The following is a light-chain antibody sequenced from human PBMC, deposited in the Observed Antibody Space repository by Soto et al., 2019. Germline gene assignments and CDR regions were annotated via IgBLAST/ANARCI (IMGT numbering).Light chain of an antibody. J-gene: IGLJ1*01. V-gene: IGLV2-14*03. CDR1: SGDVGGYNY. Sequence: QSALTQPASVSGSPGQSITISCTGTSGDVGGYNYVSWYQQHPGKAPKLMIYDVSNRPSGVSNRISGSKSGNTASLTISGLQAEDEADYYCSSYTRSSSLVFGTGTKLTVL. CDR2: DVS. CDR3: SSYTRSSSLV.